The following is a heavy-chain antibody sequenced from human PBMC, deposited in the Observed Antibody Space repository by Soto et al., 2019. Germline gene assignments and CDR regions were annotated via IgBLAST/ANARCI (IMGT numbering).Heavy chain of an antibody. CDR2: ISYDGSQK. J-gene: IGHJ6*03. CDR3: AKVVFPAGVPGYYSMDV. V-gene: IGHV3-30*18. Sequence: QMQLVECGGGVVQPGRSLRLSCEASGFTFSEYGMHWVRQPPGKGLEWVAIISYDGSQKYYSDSVTGRFTVSRDNSKNTMYLQMNSLGAGDTAVYYCAKVVFPAGVPGYYSMDVWGKGITVTVSS. CDR1: GFTFSEYG.